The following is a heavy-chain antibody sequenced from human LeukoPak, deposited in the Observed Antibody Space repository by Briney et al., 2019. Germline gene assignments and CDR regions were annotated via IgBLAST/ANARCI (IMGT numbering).Heavy chain of an antibody. Sequence: GESLNISCKGSGYSFTTYSIGWVRQMHGKGLKWMGIIYPGVSDTRYSPSFQGQVTISTDKSISTAYRQWSSLKASDSAMYYCVRHGLGSSWFGFDYWGQGTLVTVSS. V-gene: IGHV5-51*01. CDR3: VRHGLGSSWFGFDY. J-gene: IGHJ4*02. D-gene: IGHD6-13*01. CDR1: GYSFTTYS. CDR2: IYPGVSDT.